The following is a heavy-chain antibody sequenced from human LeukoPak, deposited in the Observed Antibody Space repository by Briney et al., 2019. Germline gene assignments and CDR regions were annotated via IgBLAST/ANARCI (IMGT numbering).Heavy chain of an antibody. J-gene: IGHJ6*02. Sequence: SQTLSLTCTVSGGSISSGGYYWSWIRQHPGKGLEWIGYIYYSGSTYYNPSLKSRITISVDTSKNQFSLKLSSVTAADTAVYYCARDNGSGNPYYYYYGMDVWGQGTTVTVSS. CDR3: ARDNGSGNPYYYYYGMDV. V-gene: IGHV4-31*03. CDR1: GGSISSGGYY. CDR2: IYYSGST. D-gene: IGHD3-10*01.